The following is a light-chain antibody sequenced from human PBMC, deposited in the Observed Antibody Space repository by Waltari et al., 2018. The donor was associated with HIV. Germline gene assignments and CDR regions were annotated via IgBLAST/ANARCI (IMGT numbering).Light chain of an antibody. Sequence: DIQSTPSPSFVSASVGDRVTITCRASQAIGSNLAWYRQSPGQGPRLLIFAASTLESGVPSRFSGTGSGTEFALTIKSLQPEDFATYYCQHLNTYPLFAFGPGTTVDIK. CDR3: QHLNTYPLFA. J-gene: IGKJ3*01. CDR1: QAIGSN. CDR2: AAS. V-gene: IGKV1-9*01.